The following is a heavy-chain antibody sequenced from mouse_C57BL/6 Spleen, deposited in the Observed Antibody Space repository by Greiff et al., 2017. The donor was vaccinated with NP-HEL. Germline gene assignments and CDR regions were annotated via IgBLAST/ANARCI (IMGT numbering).Heavy chain of an antibody. D-gene: IGHD2-4*01. CDR1: GYSITSGYY. CDR2: ISYDGSN. CDR3: ARSPDYDYAMDY. V-gene: IGHV3-6*01. Sequence: EVKLQESGPGLVKPSQSLSLTCSVTGYSITSGYYWNWIRQFPGNQLEWMGYISYDGSNNYNPSLKNRISITRDTSKNQFFLKLNSVTTEDTATYYCARSPDYDYAMDYWGQGTSVTVSS. J-gene: IGHJ4*01.